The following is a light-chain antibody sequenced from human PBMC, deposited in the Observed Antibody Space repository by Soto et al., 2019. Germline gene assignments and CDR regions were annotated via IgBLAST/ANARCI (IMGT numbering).Light chain of an antibody. CDR1: QTISSG. CDR3: QQYQSYKT. J-gene: IGKJ1*01. CDR2: DAS. V-gene: IGKV1-5*01. Sequence: DIPMTQSPSTLSASVGDRVTITCRASQTISSGLAWYQQKPGKAPKVLIYDASTLESGVPSRFSGSGSGTKFTHTISSLQPDDFATYYCQQYQSYKTFGQGTKV.